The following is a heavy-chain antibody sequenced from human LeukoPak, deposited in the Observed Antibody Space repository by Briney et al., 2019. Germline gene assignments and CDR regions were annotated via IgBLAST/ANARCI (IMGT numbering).Heavy chain of an antibody. CDR2: ISYDGSNK. CDR1: GFTFSSYA. D-gene: IGHD4-17*01. V-gene: IGHV3-30-3*01. CDR3: AKDPGTT. J-gene: IGHJ4*02. Sequence: GRSLRLSCAASGFTFSSYAMHWVRQAPGKGLEWVAVISYDGSNKYYADSVKGRFTISRDNSKNTLYLQMNSLRAEDTAVYYCAKDPGTTWGQGTPVTVSS.